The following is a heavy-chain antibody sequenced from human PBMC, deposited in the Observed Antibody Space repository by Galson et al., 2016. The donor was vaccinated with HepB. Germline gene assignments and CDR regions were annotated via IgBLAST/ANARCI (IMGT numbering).Heavy chain of an antibody. J-gene: IGHJ4*02. V-gene: IGHV3-33*01. CDR2: IWYDGTIK. D-gene: IGHD4-17*01. Sequence: SLRLSCAASGFTFASYGMHWVRQAPAKGLEWVAFIWYDGTIKYYADSVKGRSTISRDNSKDTLYLQMNSLRAEDTAVYYCARDYGDSNSYFNYWGQGTLVTVSS. CDR1: GFTFASYG. CDR3: ARDYGDSNSYFNY.